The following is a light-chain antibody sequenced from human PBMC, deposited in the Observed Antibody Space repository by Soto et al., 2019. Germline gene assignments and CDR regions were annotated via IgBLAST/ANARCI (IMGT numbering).Light chain of an antibody. CDR2: DNS. V-gene: IGLV1-51*01. CDR1: SSNVGNNF. CDR3: ATWDSKLSAVV. Sequence: QSVLTQPPSMSAAPGQKVTISCSGTSSNVGNNFVSWYQQVPGAAPKLLIFDNSQRPSVIPDRFFASKSGTSATLAITGPQPGDEAVYYCATWDSKLSAVVFGAGTKLTVL. J-gene: IGLJ2*01.